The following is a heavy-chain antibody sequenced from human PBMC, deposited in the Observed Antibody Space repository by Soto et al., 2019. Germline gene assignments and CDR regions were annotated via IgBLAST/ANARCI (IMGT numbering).Heavy chain of an antibody. CDR1: GYTFTGYY. V-gene: IGHV1-2*02. D-gene: IGHD2-15*01. Sequence: QVQLVQSGAEVKKPGASVKVSCKASGYTFTGYYMHWVRQAPGQGLEWMGWINPNSGGTNYAQKFQGGVTMTRDTSISTAYMELSRLRSDDTAVYYCAREPHFVVVVAATSLWFDPWGQGTLVTVSS. CDR3: AREPHFVVVVAATSLWFDP. CDR2: INPNSGGT. J-gene: IGHJ5*02.